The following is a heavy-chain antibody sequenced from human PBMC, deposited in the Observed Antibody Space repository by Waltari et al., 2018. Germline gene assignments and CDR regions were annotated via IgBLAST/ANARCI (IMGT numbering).Heavy chain of an antibody. CDR3: TRSMTVSGAKYYFDN. Sequence: AASGFSFGDYGVTWVRQAPGKGLEWVGFIRSKIYGGTREFAAAVKGRFTISRDDSKSIALLEMNSLETEDTAVYYCTRSMTVSGAKYYFDNWGQGTLVTVSS. J-gene: IGHJ4*02. CDR1: GFSFGDYG. D-gene: IGHD3-22*01. V-gene: IGHV3-49*04. CDR2: IRSKIYGGTR.